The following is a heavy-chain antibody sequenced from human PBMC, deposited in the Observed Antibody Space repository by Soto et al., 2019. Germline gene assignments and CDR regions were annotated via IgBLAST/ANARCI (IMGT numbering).Heavy chain of an antibody. D-gene: IGHD6-19*01. CDR3: ARPFSSGWYGDYDF. V-gene: IGHV3-30-3*01. Sequence: PGGSLRLSGAASGIAFSSYDMHWVRRAPGKGLEGVAVIPYDASNKYYADSVKGRFTISRDKSKKTMYLQMSSLRAEDTAVYYCARPFSSGWYGDYDFWGQGTLVTVSS. CDR2: IPYDASNK. CDR1: GIAFSSYD. J-gene: IGHJ4*02.